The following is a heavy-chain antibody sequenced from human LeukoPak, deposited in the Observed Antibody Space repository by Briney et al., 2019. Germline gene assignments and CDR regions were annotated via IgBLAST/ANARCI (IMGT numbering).Heavy chain of an antibody. V-gene: IGHV1-2*02. CDR1: GYTFTGYY. CDR3: AREPGSGVYFDY. Sequence: ASVKVSCKASGYTFTGYYMHWVRQAPGQGLEWMGWINPNSGGTNYAQKFQGRVTMTRDTSISTAYMELSRLRSDDTAVYYCAREPGSGVYFDYWGQGTLVTVSS. D-gene: IGHD2-15*01. J-gene: IGHJ4*02. CDR2: INPNSGGT.